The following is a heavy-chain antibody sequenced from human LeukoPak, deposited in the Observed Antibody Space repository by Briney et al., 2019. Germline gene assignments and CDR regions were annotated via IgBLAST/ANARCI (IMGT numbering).Heavy chain of an antibody. CDR2: IRYDGSNK. D-gene: IGHD6-13*01. V-gene: IGHV3-30*02. CDR3: AKDISSSSWGNFDY. J-gene: IGHJ4*02. CDR1: GFTFSSYD. Sequence: PGRCLRLSCAAVGFTFSSYDMRWVSQAPGNWLGWVAFIRYDGSNKYYADSVKGRFTISRDNSKNTLYLPMNSLRAEDTAVYYCAKDISSSSWGNFDYWGQGTLVTVSS.